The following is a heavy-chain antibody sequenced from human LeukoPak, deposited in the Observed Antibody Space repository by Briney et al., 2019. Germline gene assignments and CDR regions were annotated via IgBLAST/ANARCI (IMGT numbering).Heavy chain of an antibody. V-gene: IGHV1-2*06. J-gene: IGHJ4*02. CDR1: GYTFTGYY. D-gene: IGHD7-27*01. Sequence: ASVKVSCKASGYTFTGYYLHWVRQAPGQGLEWMGRINPNSGGTNYAQKFQGRVTMTRDTSTSTVYMELSSLRSEDTAVYYCAVNWGSFGVDYWGQGTLVTVSS. CDR3: AVNWGSFGVDY. CDR2: INPNSGGT.